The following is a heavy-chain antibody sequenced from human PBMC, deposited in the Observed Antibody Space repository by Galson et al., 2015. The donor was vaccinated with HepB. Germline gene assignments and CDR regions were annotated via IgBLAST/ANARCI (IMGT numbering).Heavy chain of an antibody. J-gene: IGHJ4*02. CDR3: ARDKGQQWLAFFDY. CDR1: GDSVSSNSAA. CDR2: TYYRSKWYN. Sequence: CAISGDSVSSNSAAWNWIRQSPSRGLEWLGRTYYRSKWYNDYAVSVKSRITINPDTSKNQSSLQLNSVTPEDTAVYYCARDKGQQWLAFFDYWGQGTLVTVSS. V-gene: IGHV6-1*01. D-gene: IGHD6-19*01.